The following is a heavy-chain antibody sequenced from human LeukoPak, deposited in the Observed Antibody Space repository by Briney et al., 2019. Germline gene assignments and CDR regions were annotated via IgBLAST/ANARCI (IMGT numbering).Heavy chain of an antibody. V-gene: IGHV3-23*01. CDR1: GFTFSSCA. CDR2: FSGSGGST. CDR3: AKDGRHFAFEYFED. Sequence: GGSLRLSCAASGFTFSSCAMSWVRQAPGKGLECISGFSGSGGSTYYADSMKGRFTISRDNSKNTLYLQMNSLRADDSAVYYCAKDGRHFAFEYFEDWGQGTLVTVSS. J-gene: IGHJ4*02. D-gene: IGHD3-9*01.